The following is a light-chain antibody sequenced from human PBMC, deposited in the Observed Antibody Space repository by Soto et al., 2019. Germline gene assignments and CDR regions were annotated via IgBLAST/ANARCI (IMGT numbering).Light chain of an antibody. CDR3: QQYGSSPST. V-gene: IGKV3-20*01. Sequence: VLTQSASTLAFSPGERPSLSCKATLTVFSNYIGWYQQKPGQAPRRLIFGASIRATGIPDRFSGSGSGTDFTLTISVLEPEDFAVYYCQQYGSSPSTLGQGTKWIS. CDR1: LTVFSNY. CDR2: GAS. J-gene: IGKJ1*01.